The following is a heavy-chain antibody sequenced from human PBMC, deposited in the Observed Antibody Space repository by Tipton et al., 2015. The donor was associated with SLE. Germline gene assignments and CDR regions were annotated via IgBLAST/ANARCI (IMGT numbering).Heavy chain of an antibody. CDR2: IRSKPKSYAT. D-gene: IGHD3-10*01. CDR3: TRPTSGGNWFDP. Sequence: GSLRLSCAASGFNFSDSAMQWVRQASGKGLEWVGRIRSKPKSYATAYAASVKARFTISRDDSKNTAYLQMNSLKTEDTAVYYCTRPTSGGNWFDPWGQGILVTVSS. V-gene: IGHV3-73*01. CDR1: GFNFSDSA. J-gene: IGHJ5*02.